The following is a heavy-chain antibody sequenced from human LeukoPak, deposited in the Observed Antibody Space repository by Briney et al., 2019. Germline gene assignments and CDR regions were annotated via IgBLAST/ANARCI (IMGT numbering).Heavy chain of an antibody. CDR1: GFTFSSYG. V-gene: IGHV3-30*02. CDR2: IRYDGSNK. CDR3: ARGSLGLLVDY. J-gene: IGHJ4*02. Sequence: GGSLRLSCAASGFTFSSYGMHWVRQAPGKGLEWVAFIRYDGSNKYYADSVKGRFTISRDNSKNTLYLQMNSLRAEDTAVYYCARGSLGLLVDYWGQGTLVTVSS. D-gene: IGHD1-7*01.